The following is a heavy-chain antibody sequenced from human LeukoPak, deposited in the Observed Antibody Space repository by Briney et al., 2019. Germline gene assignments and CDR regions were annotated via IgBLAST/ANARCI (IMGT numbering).Heavy chain of an antibody. J-gene: IGHJ3*02. Sequence: SETLSLTCTVSGYSISSGYYWGWIRQPPGKGLEWIGNIYHSGRTYDNPSLKSRVTISVDTSKNQFSLKLSSVTAADTAVYYCARLRRSKKGAFDIWGQGTMVTVSS. CDR3: ARLRRSKKGAFDI. CDR1: GYSISSGYY. CDR2: IYHSGRT. V-gene: IGHV4-38-2*02. D-gene: IGHD5/OR15-5a*01.